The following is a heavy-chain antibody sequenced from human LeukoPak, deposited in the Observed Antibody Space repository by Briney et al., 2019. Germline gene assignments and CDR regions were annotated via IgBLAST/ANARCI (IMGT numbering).Heavy chain of an antibody. CDR3: AEGAKSGLHY. V-gene: IGHV1-18*01. Sequence: GASVKVSCKASGYDFISYGFTWVRQAPGRGLEWMGWISAYNGNTNYAPSLQARVSMTTDASVSTVSIEVRSLTPDDTAVYYCAEGAKSGLHYWGQGTLVTVSS. CDR2: ISAYNGNT. D-gene: IGHD6-25*01. CDR1: GYDFISYG. J-gene: IGHJ4*02.